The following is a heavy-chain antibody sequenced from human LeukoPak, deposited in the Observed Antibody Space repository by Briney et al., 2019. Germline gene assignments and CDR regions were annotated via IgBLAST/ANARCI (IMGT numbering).Heavy chain of an antibody. J-gene: IGHJ5*02. V-gene: IGHV5-10-1*01. D-gene: IGHD3-3*01. CDR2: IDPSDSYT. Sequence: GESLKISCRGSGYIFTTYWITWVRQMPGKGLEWMGRIDPSDSYTNYSPSFQGHVTISADKSIITAYLQWSSLKASDTAMYYCARHVFEPASGSGYYRWFDPWGQGTLVTVSS. CDR3: ARHVFEPASGSGYYRWFDP. CDR1: GYIFTTYW.